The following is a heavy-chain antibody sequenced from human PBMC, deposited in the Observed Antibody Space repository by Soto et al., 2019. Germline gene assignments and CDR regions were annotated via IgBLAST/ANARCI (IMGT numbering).Heavy chain of an antibody. J-gene: IGHJ4*02. Sequence: GGSLRLSCAASGFTFDDYAMHWVRQAPGKGLEWVSGISWNSGSIGYADSVKGRFTISRDNAKNSLYLQMNSLRAEDTALYYCAKDARRERSSSPLYYFDYWGQGTLVTVSS. CDR1: GFTFDDYA. D-gene: IGHD6-6*01. CDR2: ISWNSGSI. CDR3: AKDARRERSSSPLYYFDY. V-gene: IGHV3-9*01.